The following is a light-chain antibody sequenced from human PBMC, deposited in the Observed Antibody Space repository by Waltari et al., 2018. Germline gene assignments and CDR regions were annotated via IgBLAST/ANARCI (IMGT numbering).Light chain of an antibody. Sequence: DIQMTQSPSPLSASVGDRVTITCQASQDIRNYLHWYQQKPGKAPKLLIYDASNLETGVPSRFSGSGSGTDFTFTISSLQPEDIATYYCQQYDNLPVTFGQGTRLEIK. CDR3: QQYDNLPVT. CDR2: DAS. J-gene: IGKJ5*01. CDR1: QDIRNY. V-gene: IGKV1-33*01.